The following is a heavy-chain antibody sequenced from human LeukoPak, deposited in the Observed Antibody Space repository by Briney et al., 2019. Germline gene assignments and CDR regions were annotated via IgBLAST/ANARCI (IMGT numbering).Heavy chain of an antibody. CDR1: GYTFTGYY. J-gene: IGHJ4*02. V-gene: IGHV1-2*02. D-gene: IGHD5-18*01. CDR2: INPNSGGT. Sequence: ASVKVSCKASGYTFTGYYMHWVRQAPGQGLEWMGWINPNSGGTNYAQKFQGRVTMTRDTSISTAYMELSRLRSDDTAVYYCARDDVDTPPFDYLGQGTLVIVSS. CDR3: ARDDVDTPPFDY.